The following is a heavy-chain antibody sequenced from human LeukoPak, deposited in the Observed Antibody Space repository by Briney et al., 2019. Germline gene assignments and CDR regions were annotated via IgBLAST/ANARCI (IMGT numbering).Heavy chain of an antibody. Sequence: GGSLRLSCAASGFTVSSNSMTWVRQAPGKGLEWVSVSYSGGSTYYADAVKGRFTITRDNSKNTLYLQMNSLRAEDTDVYYGAYISGSYHFDYWGQGTMVTVSS. CDR3: AYISGSYHFDY. CDR1: GFTVSSNS. CDR2: SYSGGST. V-gene: IGHV3-53*01. D-gene: IGHD1-26*01. J-gene: IGHJ4*02.